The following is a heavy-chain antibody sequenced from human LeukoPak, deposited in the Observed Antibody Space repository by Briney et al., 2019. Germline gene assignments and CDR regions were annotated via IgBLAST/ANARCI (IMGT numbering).Heavy chain of an antibody. J-gene: IGHJ4*02. Sequence: ASVKVSCKASGYTFTSYDINWVRQATGQGLEWMGWMNPNSGNTGYAQKFQGRVTMTRNTSISTAYMELSRLRSDDTGVYYCARGARGLGYCSGGSCYPLNYHFDYWGQGTLVTVSS. CDR1: GYTFTSYD. CDR2: MNPNSGNT. V-gene: IGHV1-8*01. D-gene: IGHD2-15*01. CDR3: ARGARGLGYCSGGSCYPLNYHFDY.